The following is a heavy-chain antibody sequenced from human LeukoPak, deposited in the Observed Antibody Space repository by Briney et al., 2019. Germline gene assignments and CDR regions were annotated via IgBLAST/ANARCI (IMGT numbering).Heavy chain of an antibody. J-gene: IGHJ4*02. CDR3: AKDRLARVSSTTDY. V-gene: IGHV3-43*02. Sequence: PGGSLRLSCAASGLTFDDYAMHWVRQAPGKGLEWVSLISGDGGSTYYADSVKGRFTISRDNSENSLYLQMNSLRTEDTALYYCAKDRLARVSSTTDYWGQGTLVTVSS. CDR1: GLTFDDYA. D-gene: IGHD2-2*01. CDR2: ISGDGGST.